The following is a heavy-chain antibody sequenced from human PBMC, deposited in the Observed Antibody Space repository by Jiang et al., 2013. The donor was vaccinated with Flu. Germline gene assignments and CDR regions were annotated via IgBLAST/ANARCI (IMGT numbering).Heavy chain of an antibody. V-gene: IGHV3-21*01. CDR2: ISSYSTYI. CDR3: ASEATISPTGDFDY. J-gene: IGHJ4*02. Sequence: VASGFTFSSHTMNWVRQAPGKGLEWVSSISSYSTYIYYADSVKGRFTISGDNAQNSLYLQMNSLRAEDTAVYYCASEATISPTGDFDYWGQGTLVTVSS. D-gene: IGHD1-14*01. CDR1: GFTFSSHT.